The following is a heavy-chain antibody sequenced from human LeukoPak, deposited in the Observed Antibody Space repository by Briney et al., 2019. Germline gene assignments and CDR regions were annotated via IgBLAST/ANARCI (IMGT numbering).Heavy chain of an antibody. Sequence: ASVKVSCKASGYTFTSYGISWVRQAPGQELEWMGWSSAYNGNTNYAQKLQGRVTMPTDTYTRTAYMELRSVRSADTAVYYCGRDMDSYGYFDYWGQGSVVTVSS. D-gene: IGHD5-18*01. J-gene: IGHJ4*02. CDR1: GYTFTSYG. V-gene: IGHV1-18*01. CDR2: SSAYNGNT. CDR3: GRDMDSYGYFDY.